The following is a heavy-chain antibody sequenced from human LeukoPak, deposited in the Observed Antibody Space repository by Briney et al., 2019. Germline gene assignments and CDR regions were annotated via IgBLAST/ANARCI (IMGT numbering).Heavy chain of an antibody. CDR3: ARPRAPVTRISSFDI. J-gene: IGHJ3*02. V-gene: IGHV3-66*03. CDR2: IYSGTI. Sequence: GGSLRLSCTVSGFTVSSNSMSWVRQAPGKGLEWVSFIYSGTIHYSDSVKGRFTISRDNSKNTLYLQMSSLRADDTAVYYCARPRAPVTRISSFDIWGQGTMVTVSS. CDR1: GFTVSSNS. D-gene: IGHD4-17*01.